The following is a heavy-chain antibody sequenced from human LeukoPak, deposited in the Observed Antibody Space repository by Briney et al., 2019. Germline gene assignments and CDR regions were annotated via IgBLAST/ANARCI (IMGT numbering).Heavy chain of an antibody. CDR2: IYYSGST. CDR1: GGSISSGGYY. D-gene: IGHD2-15*01. J-gene: IGHJ4*02. V-gene: IGHV4-31*03. Sequence: SQTLSLTCTVSGGSISSGGYYWSWIRQHPGKGLEWIGYIYYSGSTYYNPSLKSRVTISIDTSKNQFSLKLSSVTAADTAVYYCARADCSGGSCYTFDYWGQGTLVTVSS. CDR3: ARADCSGGSCYTFDY.